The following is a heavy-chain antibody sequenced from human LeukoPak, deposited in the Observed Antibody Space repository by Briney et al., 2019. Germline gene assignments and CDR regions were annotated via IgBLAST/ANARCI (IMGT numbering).Heavy chain of an antibody. CDR1: RFTFTSYA. D-gene: IGHD3-3*01. CDR3: AKDGMEWLLKNYYYYMDV. J-gene: IGHJ6*03. V-gene: IGHV3-23*01. Sequence: PGGSLRLSCAASRFTFTSYAMSWVRQAPGKGLEWVSVISSSGGRTYYADSVKGRFTISRDNSKNTLYLQMNSLRAEDTAVYYCAKDGMEWLLKNYYYYMDVWGKGTTVTVSS. CDR2: ISSSGGRT.